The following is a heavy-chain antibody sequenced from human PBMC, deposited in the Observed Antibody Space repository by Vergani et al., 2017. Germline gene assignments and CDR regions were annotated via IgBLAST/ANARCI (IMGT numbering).Heavy chain of an antibody. J-gene: IGHJ4*02. CDR1: GFTFDDYA. CDR3: AKDISYSGSYSPFDY. V-gene: IGHV3-9*01. Sequence: EVQLLESGGGLVQPGRSLRLSCAASGFTFDDYAMHWVRQAPGKGLEWVSGISWNSGSIGYADSVKGRFTISRDNAKNSLYLQMNSLRAEDTALYYCAKDISYSGSYSPFDYWGQGTLVTVSS. D-gene: IGHD1-26*01. CDR2: ISWNSGSI.